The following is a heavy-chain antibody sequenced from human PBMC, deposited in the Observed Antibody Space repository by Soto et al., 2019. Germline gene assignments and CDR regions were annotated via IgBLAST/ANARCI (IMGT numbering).Heavy chain of an antibody. CDR3: ARDPRHYDSSGYYSTFDY. V-gene: IGHV3-11*06. J-gene: IGHJ4*02. CDR2: ISSSSSYT. CDR1: GFTFSDYY. D-gene: IGHD3-22*01. Sequence: GGSLRLSCAASGFTFSDYYMSWIRQAPGKGLEWVSYISSSSSYTNYADSVKGRFTISRDNAKNSLYLQMNSLRAEDTAVYYCARDPRHYDSSGYYSTFDYWGQGTLVTVSS.